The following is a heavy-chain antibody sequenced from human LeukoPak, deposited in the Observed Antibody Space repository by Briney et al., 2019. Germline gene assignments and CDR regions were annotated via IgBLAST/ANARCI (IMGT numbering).Heavy chain of an antibody. D-gene: IGHD4-17*01. CDR1: GGSISSYY. J-gene: IGHJ5*02. CDR3: ARARGMTTVTTHWFDP. V-gene: IGHV4-4*07. CDR2: IYTSGST. Sequence: SETLSLTCTVSGGSISSYYWSWIRQPAGKGLEWIGRIYTSGSTNYNPSLKSRVTMSVDTSKNQFSLKLSSVTAADTAVYYCARARGMTTVTTHWFDPWGQGTLVTVSS.